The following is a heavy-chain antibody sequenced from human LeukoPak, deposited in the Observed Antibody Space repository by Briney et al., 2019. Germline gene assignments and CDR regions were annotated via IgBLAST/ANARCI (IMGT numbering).Heavy chain of an antibody. J-gene: IGHJ4*02. D-gene: IGHD3-22*01. CDR3: ARGDSSGYLDY. CDR1: GFTFSNYS. V-gene: IGHV3-21*01. CDR2: ISSSSSYI. Sequence: GGSLRLSCAASGFTFSNYSMNWVRQAPGKGLEWVSSISSSSSYIYYADSVKGRFTISRDNAKNSLYLQMNSLRAEDTAVYYCARGDSSGYLDYWGQGTLVTVSS.